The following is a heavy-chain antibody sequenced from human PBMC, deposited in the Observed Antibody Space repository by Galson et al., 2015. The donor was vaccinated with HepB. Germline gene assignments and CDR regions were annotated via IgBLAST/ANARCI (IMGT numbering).Heavy chain of an antibody. CDR3: AREGWSVQTDAFDI. CDR1: GGTFSSYA. D-gene: IGHD2-15*01. V-gene: IGHV1-69*13. CDR2: IIPIFGTA. Sequence: SVKVSCKASGGTFSSYAISWVRQAPGQGLEWMGGIIPIFGTANYAQKFQGRVTITADESTSTAYMELSSLRSEDTAVYYCAREGWSVQTDAFDIWGQGTMVTVSS. J-gene: IGHJ3*02.